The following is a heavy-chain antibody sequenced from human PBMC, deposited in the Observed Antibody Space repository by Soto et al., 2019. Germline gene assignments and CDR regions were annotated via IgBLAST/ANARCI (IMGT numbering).Heavy chain of an antibody. V-gene: IGHV4-61*08. D-gene: IGHD1-26*01. Sequence: TLSLTCTVSGGSFSSVVYYCSWIRQPPGKGLEWIGYIYHSGSPNYNPSLKSRVTISVDTSKNQFSLKLSSVTAADTAVYYCAREFGSYPYYFDYWGQGTLVTVSS. CDR1: GGSFSSVVYY. CDR3: AREFGSYPYYFDY. J-gene: IGHJ4*02. CDR2: IYHSGSP.